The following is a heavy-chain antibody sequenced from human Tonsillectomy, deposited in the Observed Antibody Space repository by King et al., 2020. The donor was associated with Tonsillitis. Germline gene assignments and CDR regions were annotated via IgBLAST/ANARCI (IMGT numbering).Heavy chain of an antibody. Sequence: VQLVESGGGVVQPGRALRLSCAASGFAFSKYGMHWVRQAPGKGLEWVAVKWYDGSDEQYADSVKGRFTISRDNSKNTLFLQMNSLRAEDTAVYYCVRGEDSPYYYYRMGVWGKGTTVTVSS. D-gene: IGHD1-26*01. J-gene: IGHJ6*04. V-gene: IGHV3-33*01. CDR1: GFAFSKYG. CDR3: VRGEDSPYYYYRMGV. CDR2: KWYDGSDE.